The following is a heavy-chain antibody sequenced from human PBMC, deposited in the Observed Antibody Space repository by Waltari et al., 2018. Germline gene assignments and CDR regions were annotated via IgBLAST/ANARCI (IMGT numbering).Heavy chain of an antibody. V-gene: IGHV1-69*01. J-gene: IGHJ4*02. Sequence: GQGLEWLGGIIPILGTANYAQKCQGRVTITADESTSTAYMELSSLRSEDTAVYYCAREEATSGGSSYFDYWGQGTLVTVSS. D-gene: IGHD2-15*01. CDR2: IIPILGTA. CDR3: AREEATSGGSSYFDY.